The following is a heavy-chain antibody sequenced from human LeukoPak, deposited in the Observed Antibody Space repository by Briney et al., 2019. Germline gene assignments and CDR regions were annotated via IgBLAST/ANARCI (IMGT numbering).Heavy chain of an antibody. CDR1: GFTFSSYW. D-gene: IGHD3-22*01. V-gene: IGHV3-7*01. Sequence: GGSLRLSCAASGFTFSSYWMSWVRQAPGKGLEWVANIKQDGSEKYYVDSVKGRFTISRDNAKNSLYLQMNSLRAEDAAVYYCARTRITMIVGLASRFDYWGQGTLVTVSS. CDR2: IKQDGSEK. J-gene: IGHJ4*02. CDR3: ARTRITMIVGLASRFDY.